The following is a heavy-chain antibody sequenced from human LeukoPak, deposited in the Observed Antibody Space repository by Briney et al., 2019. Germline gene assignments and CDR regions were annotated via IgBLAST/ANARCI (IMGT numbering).Heavy chain of an antibody. CDR2: INAGNGNT. CDR1: GYTFTSYA. V-gene: IGHV1-3*01. J-gene: IGHJ5*02. D-gene: IGHD4-17*01. CDR3: AREATYGDYFFDP. Sequence: ASVKVSCTASGYTFTSYAMHWVRQAPGQRLEWMGWINAGNGNTKYSQKFQGRVTITRDTSASTAYMELSSLRSKDTAVYYCAREATYGDYFFDPWGQGTLVTVSS.